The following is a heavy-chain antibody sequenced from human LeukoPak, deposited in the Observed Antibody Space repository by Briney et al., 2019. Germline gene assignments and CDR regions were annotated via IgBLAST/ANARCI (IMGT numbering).Heavy chain of an antibody. CDR3: AKLGNFASGSYSD. Sequence: GGSLRLSCAASGFTFSSFAMSWVRQAPGKGLEWVSGISDSGGYTYYADSVKGRFTISRDNSKNTLYLHMNSLRAEDTAVYYCAKLGNFASGSYSDWGQRTLVTVSS. CDR2: ISDSGGYT. J-gene: IGHJ4*02. CDR1: GFTFSSFA. D-gene: IGHD3-10*01. V-gene: IGHV3-23*01.